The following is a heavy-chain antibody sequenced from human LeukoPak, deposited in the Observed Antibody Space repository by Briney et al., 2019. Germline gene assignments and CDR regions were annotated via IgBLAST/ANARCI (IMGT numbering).Heavy chain of an antibody. CDR2: IYYSGST. CDR3: ARVGATYPHYYMDV. J-gene: IGHJ6*03. V-gene: IGHV4-38-2*02. D-gene: IGHD3-16*01. Sequence: SETLSLTCTVSGYSISSGYYWGWIRQPPGKGLEWIGNIYYSGSTYYSPSLKSRVTIAVDTSKNQFSLKLTSVTAADTAVYYCARVGATYPHYYMDVWGKGTTVTVAS. CDR1: GYSISSGYY.